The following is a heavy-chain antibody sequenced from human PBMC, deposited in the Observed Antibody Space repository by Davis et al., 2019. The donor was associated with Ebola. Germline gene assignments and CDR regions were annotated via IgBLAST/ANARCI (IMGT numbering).Heavy chain of an antibody. V-gene: IGHV3-48*03. CDR2: IDSIASTT. CDR3: AREAPFCGGDCLDY. CDR1: EFTFSSYE. Sequence: GESLKISCAASEFTFSSYEMNWVRKAPGKGLEWVSYIDSIASTTYYADSVKGRFTISRDNAKNSLFLQMNSLTAEDTALYYCAREAPFCGGDCLDYWGQGTLVTVSS. D-gene: IGHD2-21*01. J-gene: IGHJ4*02.